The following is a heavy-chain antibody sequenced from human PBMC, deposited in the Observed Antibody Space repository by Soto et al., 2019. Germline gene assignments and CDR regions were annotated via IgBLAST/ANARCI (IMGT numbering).Heavy chain of an antibody. D-gene: IGHD3-10*01. J-gene: IGHJ5*02. CDR2: IYHSGST. CDR3: ASRPPYYYGSGSYGFDP. V-gene: IGHV4-30-2*01. CDR1: GGSISSGGYS. Sequence: QLQLQESGSGLVKPSQTLSLTCAVSGGSISSGGYSWGWIRQPPGKGLECIGYIYHSGSTYYNPSLKSRVTIPVDRSKNQFSLKLSSVTAAATAVYYCASRPPYYYGSGSYGFDPWGQGTLVTVSS.